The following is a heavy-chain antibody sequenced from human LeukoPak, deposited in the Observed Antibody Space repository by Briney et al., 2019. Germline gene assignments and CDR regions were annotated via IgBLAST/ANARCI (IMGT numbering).Heavy chain of an antibody. V-gene: IGHV4-34*01. CDR1: GGSFSGYY. CDR3: ARVAGDPIYYYYYMDV. J-gene: IGHJ6*03. Sequence: SETLSLTCAVYGGSFSGYYWRGIRQSPGKGREWRGEINDSGSTNYNPSLKSRVTISVDTSKNQISLKLTSVTAADTAVYYCARVAGDPIYYYYYMDVWGKGTTVTVSS. D-gene: IGHD7-27*01. CDR2: INDSGST.